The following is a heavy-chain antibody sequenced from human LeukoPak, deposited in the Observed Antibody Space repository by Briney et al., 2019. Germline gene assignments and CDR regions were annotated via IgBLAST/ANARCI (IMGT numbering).Heavy chain of an antibody. CDR2: INHSGST. CDR1: GGSFSGYY. CDR3: ARVGAPSCPLDCNWFDP. J-gene: IGHJ5*02. Sequence: SETLSLTCAVYGGSFSGYYWRWIRQPPGKGLEWMGEINHSGSTNYNPCLKSRVTISVDTSKNQFSLKLSSVTAADTAVYYCARVGAPSCPLDCNWFDPWGQGTLVTVSS. V-gene: IGHV4-34*01. D-gene: IGHD2-2*01.